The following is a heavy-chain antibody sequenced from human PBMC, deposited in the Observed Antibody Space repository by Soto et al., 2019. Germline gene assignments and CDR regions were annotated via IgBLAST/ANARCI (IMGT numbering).Heavy chain of an antibody. D-gene: IGHD3-22*01. Sequence: QVQLVESGGGVVQPGRCLRLSCAASGFTFSSYAMHWVRQAPGKGMEWVAVISYDGSNKYYADSVKGRFTISRDNSKNTLYLQMNSLRAEDTAVYYCARDHKSHYYDSSGPSSDYWGQGTLVTVSS. V-gene: IGHV3-30-3*01. CDR2: ISYDGSNK. J-gene: IGHJ4*02. CDR1: GFTFSSYA. CDR3: ARDHKSHYYDSSGPSSDY.